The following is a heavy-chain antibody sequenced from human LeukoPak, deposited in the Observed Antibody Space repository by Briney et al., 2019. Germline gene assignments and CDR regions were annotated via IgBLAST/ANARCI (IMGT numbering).Heavy chain of an antibody. CDR2: IKQDGSEK. Sequence: PGESLRLSCAASGFTFSSYWMSWVRQAPGKGLEWVANIKQDGSEKYYVDSVKGRFTISRDNAKNSLYLQMNSLRAGDTAVYYCARDSTRSAAKGFGAYYYYGMDVWGKGTTVTVSS. J-gene: IGHJ6*04. D-gene: IGHD2-2*01. CDR1: GFTFSSYW. CDR3: ARDSTRSAAKGFGAYYYYGMDV. V-gene: IGHV3-7*03.